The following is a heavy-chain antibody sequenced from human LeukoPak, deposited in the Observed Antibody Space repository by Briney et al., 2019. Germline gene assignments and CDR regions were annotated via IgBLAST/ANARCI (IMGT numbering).Heavy chain of an antibody. J-gene: IGHJ4*02. CDR2: IYSGGST. CDR1: GFTVSNYY. CDR3: AMGYSSGWYGGH. D-gene: IGHD6-19*01. Sequence: GGSLRLSXAASGFTVSNYYMSWVRQAPGKGLEWVSVIYSGGSTYYADSVKGRFTISRDNSKNTLYLQMNSLRAGDTAVYYCAMGYSSGWYGGHWGQGTLVTVSS. V-gene: IGHV3-53*01.